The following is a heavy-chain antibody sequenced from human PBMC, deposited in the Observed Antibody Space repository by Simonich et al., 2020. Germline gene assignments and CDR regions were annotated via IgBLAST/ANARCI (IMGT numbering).Heavy chain of an antibody. Sequence: QVQLVQSGAEVKKPGSSVKVSCKASGGTVSSYAISWVRQTPGQGFEGLEGISPILGRANYEQKFQGRVTITADKTTSTAYMELSSLRSEDTAVYYCARGGLADRRIVYYYYMDVWGKGTTVTVSS. CDR3: ARGGLADRRIVYYYYMDV. CDR1: GGTVSSYA. CDR2: ISPILGRA. V-gene: IGHV1-69*06. D-gene: IGHD2-15*01. J-gene: IGHJ6*03.